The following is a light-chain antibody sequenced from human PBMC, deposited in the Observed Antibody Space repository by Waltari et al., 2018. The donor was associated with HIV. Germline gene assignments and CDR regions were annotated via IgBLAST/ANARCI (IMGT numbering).Light chain of an antibody. Sequence: DIQMTQSPSSLSASVGDRVTISCRASQSFTTYLNWYQQKPGKAPKLLIYATSSLQSGVPSRFSGSGSVTDFTLTISSLQPEDFATYYCQQSYSSPRTFGQGTKVEI. V-gene: IGKV1-39*01. CDR1: QSFTTY. J-gene: IGKJ1*01. CDR2: ATS. CDR3: QQSYSSPRT.